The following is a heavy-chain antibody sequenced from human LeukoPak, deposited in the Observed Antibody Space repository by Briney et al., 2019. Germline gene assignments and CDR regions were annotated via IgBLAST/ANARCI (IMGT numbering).Heavy chain of an antibody. D-gene: IGHD2-15*01. J-gene: IGHJ6*03. V-gene: IGHV4-34*01. Sequence: SETLSLTCAVYGGSFSGYYWSWIRQPPGKGLEWIGEINHSGSTNYNPSLKSRVTISVDTSKNQFSLKLSSVTAADTAVYYCARGGGDVVVVAAHQPDQGYMDVWGKGTTVTVSS. CDR1: GGSFSGYY. CDR3: ARGGGDVVVVAAHQPDQGYMDV. CDR2: INHSGST.